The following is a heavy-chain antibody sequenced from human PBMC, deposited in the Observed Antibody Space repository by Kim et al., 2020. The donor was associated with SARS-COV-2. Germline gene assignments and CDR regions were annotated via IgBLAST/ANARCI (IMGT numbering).Heavy chain of an antibody. CDR2: ISGSGGST. V-gene: IGHV3-23*01. CDR3: AKELPRGLLSGFDY. D-gene: IGHD1-26*01. J-gene: IGHJ4*02. CDR1: GFTFSSYA. Sequence: GGSLRLSCAASGFTFSSYAMNWVRQAPGKGPEWVSAISGSGGSTYYADSVKGRFTISRDNSKNTLYLQMNSLRAEDAAVYYYAKELPRGLLSGFDYWGQGTLVTVSS.